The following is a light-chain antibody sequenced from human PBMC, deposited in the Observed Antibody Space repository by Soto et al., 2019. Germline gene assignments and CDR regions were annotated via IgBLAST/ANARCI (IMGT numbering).Light chain of an antibody. Sequence: EIVMTQSPASLSVSPGERATLSCSASQSVSSNLAWYQQKPGQAPRLLIYGASTGATGVPARFSGSGSGTDFTLTISSLQSEDFAVYYCQQYNNWPRTFGQGTKVDIK. CDR3: QQYNNWPRT. J-gene: IGKJ1*01. CDR2: GAS. V-gene: IGKV3-15*01. CDR1: QSVSSN.